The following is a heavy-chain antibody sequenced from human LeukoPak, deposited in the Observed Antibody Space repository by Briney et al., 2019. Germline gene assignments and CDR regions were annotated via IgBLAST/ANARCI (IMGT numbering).Heavy chain of an antibody. D-gene: IGHD6-13*01. V-gene: IGHV3-23*01. J-gene: IGHJ4*02. Sequence: PGGSLRLSCAASGFTFSTYAMNWVRQAPGRGLDWVSGISGSGSSTYYADSVKGRFTISRDNSKNTLYLQMNSLRAEDTAVFYCAKGRISGDAGLDYWGQGTLVTVSS. CDR3: AKGRISGDAGLDY. CDR1: GFTFSTYA. CDR2: ISGSGSST.